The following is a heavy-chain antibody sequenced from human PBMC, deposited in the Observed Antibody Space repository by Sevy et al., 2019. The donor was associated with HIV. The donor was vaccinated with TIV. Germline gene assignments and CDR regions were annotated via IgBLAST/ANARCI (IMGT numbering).Heavy chain of an antibody. J-gene: IGHJ4*02. CDR2: ISDDSRYI. CDR1: GFTFRTYS. V-gene: IGHV3-21*01. D-gene: IGHD3-3*01. Sequence: GESLKISCAASGFTFRTYSMNWVRQAPGKGLEWLSSISDDSRYIYYSDSVKGRFTISRANAKNLLYLQMNNLRVEDKAIYYCARDFTIFGVVSGIDYWGQGNLVTVSS. CDR3: ARDFTIFGVVSGIDY.